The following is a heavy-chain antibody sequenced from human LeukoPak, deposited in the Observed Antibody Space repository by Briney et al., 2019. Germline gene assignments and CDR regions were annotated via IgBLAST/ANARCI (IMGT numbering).Heavy chain of an antibody. D-gene: IGHD3-22*01. CDR1: GFTFTGSA. Sequence: GGSLRLSCAASGFTFTGSAMHWVRQASGKGLEWVGRIRSKPHSYATAYAASVKGRFTISRDDSKNTAYLQMNSLNTEDTAVYYCTRHGGRDFYDSTEDAFDIWGQGTMVTVSS. J-gene: IGHJ3*02. V-gene: IGHV3-73*01. CDR3: TRHGGRDFYDSTEDAFDI. CDR2: IRSKPHSYAT.